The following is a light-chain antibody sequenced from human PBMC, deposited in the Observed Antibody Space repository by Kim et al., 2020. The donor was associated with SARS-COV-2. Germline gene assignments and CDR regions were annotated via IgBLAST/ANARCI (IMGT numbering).Light chain of an antibody. CDR2: QDS. CDR3: QAWDSSTRV. V-gene: IGLV3-1*01. Sequence: SYELTQPPSVSVSPGQTASITCSGDKLGDKYACWYQQKPGQSPVLVIYQDSKRPSGIPERFSGSSSGNTATLTISGTQAMDEADYYCQAWDSSTRVFGGG. J-gene: IGLJ2*01. CDR1: KLGDKY.